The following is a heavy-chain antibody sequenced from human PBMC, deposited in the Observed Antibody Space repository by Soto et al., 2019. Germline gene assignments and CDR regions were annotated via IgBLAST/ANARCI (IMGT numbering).Heavy chain of an antibody. CDR3: AKDRGYNWNQHF. J-gene: IGHJ4*02. D-gene: IGHD1-1*01. CDR2: ISGSGGST. V-gene: IGHV3-23*01. CDR1: VFTFSIYA. Sequence: WGSLRITCASSVFTFSIYAMNWDGQAPGKGLDLVSAISGSGGSTYYADSVKGRFTVSRDNSKNTLYLQMNSLRAEDTAVHYCAKDRGYNWNQHFWGQGTMVTVSS.